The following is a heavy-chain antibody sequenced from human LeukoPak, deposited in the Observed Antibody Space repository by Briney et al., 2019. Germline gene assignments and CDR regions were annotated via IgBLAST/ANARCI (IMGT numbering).Heavy chain of an antibody. CDR3: AKGGSGTNLRFDY. CDR2: ISGSGIST. CDR1: GFTFSSYA. J-gene: IGHJ4*02. D-gene: IGHD3-16*01. Sequence: GGSLRVSCAASGFTFSSYAMSWVRQAPGKGLEWVSGISGSGISTSYADSVKGRFTSSRDNSKNTLYLQTNSLRAEDTAVYYCAKGGSGTNLRFDYWGQGTLVTVSS. V-gene: IGHV3-23*01.